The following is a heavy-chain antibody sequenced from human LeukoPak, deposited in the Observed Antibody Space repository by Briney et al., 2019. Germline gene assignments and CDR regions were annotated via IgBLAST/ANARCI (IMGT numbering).Heavy chain of an antibody. Sequence: GGPLRLSCAASGFTFSSYSMTWVRQAPGKGLEWVSVISGSGGATYYADSVKGRFTISRDNSKNTLYLQMNSLRAEDTAVYYCARAAMVRGVDYFDSWGQGTLVTVSS. CDR2: ISGSGGAT. J-gene: IGHJ4*02. CDR3: ARAAMVRGVDYFDS. CDR1: GFTFSSYS. V-gene: IGHV3-23*01. D-gene: IGHD3-10*01.